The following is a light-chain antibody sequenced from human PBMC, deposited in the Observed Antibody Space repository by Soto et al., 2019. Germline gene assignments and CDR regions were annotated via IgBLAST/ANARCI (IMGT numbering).Light chain of an antibody. J-gene: IGKJ1*01. CDR2: GAS. V-gene: IGKV1-9*01. CDR1: PAIASF. Sequence: IQLTQSPSSLSAAVGDRVTITCRASPAIASFLAWYQQKLGTAPKLLIYGASTLQSGVPSRFIGSRSGTDYTLSIASLQPEDFATYYCQQLNGSPWTFGQGTKVESK. CDR3: QQLNGSPWT.